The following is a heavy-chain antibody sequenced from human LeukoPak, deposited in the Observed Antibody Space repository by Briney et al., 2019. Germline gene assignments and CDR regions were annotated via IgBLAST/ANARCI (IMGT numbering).Heavy chain of an antibody. V-gene: IGHV1-69*04. CDR1: GGTFSSYA. D-gene: IGHD1-26*01. J-gene: IGHJ4*02. CDR2: IIPILGIA. CDR3: ARDPPHNGGSYYWVDY. Sequence: GASVKVSCKASGGTFSSYAISWVRQAPGQGLEWMGRIIPILGIANYAQKFQGRVTITADKSTSTAYMELSSLRSEDTAVYYCARDPPHNGGSYYWVDYWGQGTLVTVSS.